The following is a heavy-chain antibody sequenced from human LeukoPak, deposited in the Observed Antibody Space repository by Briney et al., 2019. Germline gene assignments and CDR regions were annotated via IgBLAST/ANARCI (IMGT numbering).Heavy chain of an antibody. V-gene: IGHV5-51*01. Sequence: GESLKISCKGSGYSFTSYWIGWVRQMSGKGLEWMGIIYPGDSDTRYSPSFQGQVTISADKSISTAYLQWSSLQASDTAMYYCARTPYCGGDCYLLFDYWGQGTLVTVSS. J-gene: IGHJ4*02. CDR2: IYPGDSDT. CDR3: ARTPYCGGDCYLLFDY. CDR1: GYSFTSYW. D-gene: IGHD2-21*02.